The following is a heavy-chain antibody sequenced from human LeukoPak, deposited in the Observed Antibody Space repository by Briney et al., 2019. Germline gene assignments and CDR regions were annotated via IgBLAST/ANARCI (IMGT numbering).Heavy chain of an antibody. Sequence: ASVKVSCKTSGFTFSSSAIQWVRQARGQRLEWIGWIVVGNGKSNYAQKFQERVTITRDMSTSTAYMELSSLRSEDTAVYYCAADDQQITVWGQGTLVTVSS. CDR1: GFTFSSSA. D-gene: IGHD5-24*01. CDR2: IVVGNGKS. V-gene: IGHV1-58*02. CDR3: AADDQQITV. J-gene: IGHJ4*02.